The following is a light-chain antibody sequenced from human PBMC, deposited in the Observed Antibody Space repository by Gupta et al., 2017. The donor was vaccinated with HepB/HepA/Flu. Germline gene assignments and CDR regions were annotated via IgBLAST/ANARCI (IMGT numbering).Light chain of an antibody. CDR3: QQYDNWPLP. Sequence: EIVMTQSPATLSVSPGERATLSCRASQSVSSNLAWYQQTPGQAPRLLIYGASTRTTGIPARFSGSGSGTDFTLTISSLQSEDFAVYYCQQYDNWPLPFGQGTRLEIK. CDR1: QSVSSN. CDR2: GAS. J-gene: IGKJ5*01. V-gene: IGKV3-15*01.